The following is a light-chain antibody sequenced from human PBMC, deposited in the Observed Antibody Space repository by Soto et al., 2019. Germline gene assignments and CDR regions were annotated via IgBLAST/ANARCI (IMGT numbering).Light chain of an antibody. CDR1: SSNIGAGYD. CDR2: GNS. J-gene: IGLJ2*01. Sequence: QSVLTQPPSVSGAPGQRVTISCTGSSSNIGAGYDVHWYQQLPGTAPKLLIYGNSNRPSGVPDGFSGYKSGTSASLAITGLQAEDEADYYCQSSDGSLRGVVFGGGTKLTVL. CDR3: QSSDGSLRGVV. V-gene: IGLV1-40*01.